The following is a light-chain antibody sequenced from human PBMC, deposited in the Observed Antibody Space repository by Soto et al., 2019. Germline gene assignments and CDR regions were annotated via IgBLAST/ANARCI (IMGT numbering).Light chain of an antibody. J-gene: IGKJ2*01. V-gene: IGKV3-20*01. CDR3: QQYGGSPPVT. CDR2: GAS. Sequence: EIVLTQSPGTLSLSPGERATLSCRASQSVSSTYLAWYQQKPGQAPRLLIYGASSRATGIPDRVSGSGSGTYFTLTISRLEPEDFAVYYCQQYGGSPPVTFGQGTKLEIK. CDR1: QSVSSTY.